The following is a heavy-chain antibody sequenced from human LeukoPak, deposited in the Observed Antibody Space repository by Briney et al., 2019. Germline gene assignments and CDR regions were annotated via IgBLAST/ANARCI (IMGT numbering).Heavy chain of an antibody. Sequence: SETLSLTCTVSGGSISSSSYYWGWIRQPPGKGPEWIGSIYYSGSTYYNPSLKSRVTISVDTSKNQFSLKLSSVTAADTAVYYCARLNDYCGGDCLKAFDILGQGKKVNGSS. CDR2: IYYSGST. V-gene: IGHV4-39*01. D-gene: IGHD2-21*02. CDR3: ARLNDYCGGDCLKAFDI. J-gene: IGHJ3*02. CDR1: GGSISSSSYY.